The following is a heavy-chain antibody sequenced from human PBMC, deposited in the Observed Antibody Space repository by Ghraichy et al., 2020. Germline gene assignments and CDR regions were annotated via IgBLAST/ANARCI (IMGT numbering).Heavy chain of an antibody. CDR3: ARGVWWRASDYPLDS. CDR2: IYYMGRP. D-gene: IGHD5-12*01. J-gene: IGHJ4*02. V-gene: IGHV4-39*07. Sequence: GSLRLSCKLPIVSLNNSSHYWGWVRQPPGKGLEWHGVIYYMGRPDYNPSLRSRVSIPRDTSTTQISLRLNSVTAADTAIYYCARGVWWRASDYPLDSWGQAILLTVS. CDR1: IVSLNNSSHY.